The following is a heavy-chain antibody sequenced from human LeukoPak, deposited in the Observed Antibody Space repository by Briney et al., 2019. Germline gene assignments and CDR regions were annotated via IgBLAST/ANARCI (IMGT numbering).Heavy chain of an antibody. CDR3: AKEEKGPSMDV. J-gene: IGHJ6*03. Sequence: GGSLRLSCAASGFSFSDYQMSWVRQAPGKGLEWVAFIRLDGSNKYYADSVKGRFTISRDNSKNTLYLQMNSLRAEDTAVYYCAKEEKGPSMDVWGKGTTVTISS. CDR1: GFSFSDYQ. V-gene: IGHV3-30*02. CDR2: IRLDGSNK.